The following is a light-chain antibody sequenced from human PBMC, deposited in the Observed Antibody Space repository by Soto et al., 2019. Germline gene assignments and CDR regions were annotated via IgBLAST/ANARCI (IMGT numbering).Light chain of an antibody. CDR1: QSLLHSNGYNY. V-gene: IGKV2-28*01. CDR2: LGS. Sequence: DIVMTQSALSLPVTPGEPASISCRSSQSLLHSNGYNYLDWYLQKPGQSPQLLIYLGSNRSSGVPDRFSGSGSGTDFTLKISRVEAEDVGVYYCMQALQTPYTFGQGTRLETK. CDR3: MQALQTPYT. J-gene: IGKJ5*01.